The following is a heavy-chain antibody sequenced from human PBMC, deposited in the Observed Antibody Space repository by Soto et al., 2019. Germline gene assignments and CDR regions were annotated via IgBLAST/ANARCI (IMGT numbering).Heavy chain of an antibody. Sequence: PSETLSLTCTVSGGSISRYYWSWIRQPPGKGLEWIGYIYYSGSTNYNPSLKSRVTISLDTSKNQFSLKLSSVTAADTAVYYCARGDYGDYGGGDNWFDPWGQGTLVTVSS. CDR1: GGSISRYY. CDR3: ARGDYGDYGGGDNWFDP. J-gene: IGHJ5*02. D-gene: IGHD4-17*01. V-gene: IGHV4-59*08. CDR2: IYYSGST.